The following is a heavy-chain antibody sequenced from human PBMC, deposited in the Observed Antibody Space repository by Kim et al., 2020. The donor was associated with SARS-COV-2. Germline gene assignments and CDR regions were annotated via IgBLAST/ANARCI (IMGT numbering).Heavy chain of an antibody. CDR1: GGSISSTIYY. CDR3: ARPHDAYNYVPFDY. J-gene: IGHJ4*01. Sequence: SETLSLTCTVSGGSISSTIYYWGWLRQTPGKGLEWIASVYYSGSTFYNPSLKSRVTMSVDTSKKQFSLKLSSVTAADTAVYYCARPHDAYNYVPFDYWG. V-gene: IGHV4-39*01. D-gene: IGHD3-16*01. CDR2: VYYSGST.